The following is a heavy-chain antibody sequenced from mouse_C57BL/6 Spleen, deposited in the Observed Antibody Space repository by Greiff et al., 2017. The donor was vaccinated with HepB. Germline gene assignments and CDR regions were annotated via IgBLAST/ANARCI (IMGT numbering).Heavy chain of an antibody. CDR1: GYTFTSYT. CDR3: ASVPLDSSEGHFAY. V-gene: IGHV1-4*01. CDR2: INPSRGYT. D-gene: IGHD3-2*02. J-gene: IGHJ3*01. Sequence: VQLQQSGAELARPGVSVQMFCKASGYTFTSYTMHWVKQRPGQGLDWIGYINPSRGYTKYNQKFKDKATLTADKSSSTAYMHLSSLTSEDSAVYYWASVPLDSSEGHFAYWGQGTRVTDAA.